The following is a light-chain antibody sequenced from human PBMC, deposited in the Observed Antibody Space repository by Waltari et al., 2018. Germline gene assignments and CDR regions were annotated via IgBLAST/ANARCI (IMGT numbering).Light chain of an antibody. J-gene: IGKJ4*01. Sequence: IVLTQSPGTLSLSPGERVILSCSASQYITAGCMTWYHQKPGQAPRLLIYAASTMAPGVPDRFSGSGSVTDFTLTISRLEPEDSGVYYCQQYDGLVVTFGGGSKVEIK. CDR1: QYITAGC. CDR3: QQYDGLVVT. CDR2: AAS. V-gene: IGKV3-20*01.